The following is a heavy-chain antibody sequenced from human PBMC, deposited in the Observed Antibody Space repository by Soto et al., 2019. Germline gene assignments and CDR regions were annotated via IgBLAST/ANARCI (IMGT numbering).Heavy chain of an antibody. CDR2: IYSGGGT. V-gene: IGHV3-66*01. Sequence: EVRLVQSGGGLVQPGGSLRLSCAASLFIVSDNYMSWVRQAPGKGLEWVSLIYSGGGTDYAEYVKGRFTIPRDNSKYTLYLQMNSLKAEVTGIYYCATRMTTAPYWGQGTVVTVSS. CDR1: LFIVSDNY. CDR3: ATRMTTAPY. J-gene: IGHJ4*02. D-gene: IGHD4-17*01.